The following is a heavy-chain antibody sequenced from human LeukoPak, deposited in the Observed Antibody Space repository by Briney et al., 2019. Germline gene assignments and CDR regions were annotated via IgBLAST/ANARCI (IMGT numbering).Heavy chain of an antibody. CDR2: IYYSGST. D-gene: IGHD3-22*01. J-gene: IGHJ4*02. CDR3: ARSYDSRGYSVYYFDY. V-gene: IGHV4-39*07. CDR1: GGSISSSSYY. Sequence: PSETLSLTCTVSGGSISSSSYYWGWIRQPPGKGLEWIGSIYYSGSTYYNPSLKSRVSISVDTSKNQFSLKLSSVTAADTAVYYCARSYDSRGYSVYYFDYWGQGTLVTVSS.